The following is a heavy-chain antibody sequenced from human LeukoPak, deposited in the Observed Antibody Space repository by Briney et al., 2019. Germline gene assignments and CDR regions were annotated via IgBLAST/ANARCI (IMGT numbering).Heavy chain of an antibody. V-gene: IGHV1-18*01. CDR1: GYTFTSYG. Sequence: RASVKVSCKASGYTFTSYGISWVRQAPGQGLEWMGWISAYNGNTNYAQKLQGRVTMTTDTSTSTAYMELRSLRSDDTAVYYCARAAPPPTSRIAARFFYYYYMDVWGKGTTVTVSS. CDR3: ARAAPPPTSRIAARFFYYYYMDV. J-gene: IGHJ6*03. CDR2: ISAYNGNT. D-gene: IGHD6-6*01.